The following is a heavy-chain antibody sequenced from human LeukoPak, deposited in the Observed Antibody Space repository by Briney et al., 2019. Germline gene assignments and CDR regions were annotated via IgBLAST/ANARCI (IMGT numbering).Heavy chain of an antibody. CDR2: INPNTVGP. J-gene: IGHJ3*02. CDR3: ASFFGSSWAFDI. Sequence: ASVKVSCKAPGYTFTGSYLHRVRRAPGKGLGWMGRINPNTVGPNSAQKFQGRVTLTTARSTRPAYIEQSTLRPADPAVYYLASFFGSSWAFDIWGQGTMVTVSS. V-gene: IGHV1-2*06. D-gene: IGHD6-6*01. CDR1: GYTFTGSY.